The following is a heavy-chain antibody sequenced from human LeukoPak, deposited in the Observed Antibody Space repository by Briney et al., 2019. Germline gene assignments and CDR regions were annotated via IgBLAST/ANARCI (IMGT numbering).Heavy chain of an antibody. Sequence: ASVKVSCKASGYTFTSYDINWVRQATGQGLEWMGWMNPNSGNTGYAQKFQGRVTITTNTSISTAYLELSSLRSEDTAVYYCARVKKGMRFGELYPYYYSMDVWGKGTTVTVSS. CDR3: ARVKKGMRFGELYPYYYSMDV. CDR1: GYTFTSYD. D-gene: IGHD3-10*01. CDR2: MNPNSGNT. V-gene: IGHV1-8*03. J-gene: IGHJ6*03.